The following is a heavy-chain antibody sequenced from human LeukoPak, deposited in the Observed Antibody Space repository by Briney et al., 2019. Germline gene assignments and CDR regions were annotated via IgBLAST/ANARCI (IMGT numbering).Heavy chain of an antibody. D-gene: IGHD4-17*01. Sequence: GASVKVSCKVSGYTLAELSMHWVRQAPGKGLEWMGGFDPEDGETIYAQKFQGRVTMTEDTSTDTAYMELSSLRSEDTAVYYCARDSQKYDDSLLYPTIDAFDIWGQGTMVTVSS. J-gene: IGHJ3*02. CDR1: GYTLAELS. V-gene: IGHV1-24*01. CDR3: ARDSQKYDDSLLYPTIDAFDI. CDR2: FDPEDGET.